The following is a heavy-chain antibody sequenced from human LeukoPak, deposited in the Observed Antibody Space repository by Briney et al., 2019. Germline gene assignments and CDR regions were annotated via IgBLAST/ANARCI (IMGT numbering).Heavy chain of an antibody. CDR1: GDSFGRHY. CDR3: ARLRVEKKYFGSGRSFGRNYYYGMDV. D-gene: IGHD3-10*01. V-gene: IGHV4-59*08. CDR2: IFHSGST. Sequence: PSETLSLTCTVSGDSFGRHYWSWIRQPPGKGLEWIGYIFHSGSTDSNPSLKSRVTISVDTSKNQFSLRLSSVTAADTAVYYCARLRVEKKYFGSGRSFGRNYYYGMDVWGPGTTVTVSS. J-gene: IGHJ6*02.